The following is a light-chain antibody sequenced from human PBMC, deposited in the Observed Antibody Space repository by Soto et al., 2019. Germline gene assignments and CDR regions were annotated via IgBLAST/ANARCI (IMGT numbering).Light chain of an antibody. CDR3: KQCVSSPT. J-gene: IGKJ1*01. Sequence: VLTQSPGTLSLSPGERATLSCRASQSISSSYLAWYQQKPGQAPRLLIYHASRRATGIPDRFSGRGSGTDFTLTISRLEPEDFAVYFCKQCVSSPTCGQGTKVELK. V-gene: IGKV3-20*01. CDR2: HAS. CDR1: QSISSSY.